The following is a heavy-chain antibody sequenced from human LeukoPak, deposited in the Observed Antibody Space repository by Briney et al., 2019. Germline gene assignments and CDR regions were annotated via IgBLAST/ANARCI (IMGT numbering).Heavy chain of an antibody. Sequence: SETLSLTCTVSGGSISSSSYYWGWIRQPPGKGPEWIGSIYYSGSTYYNPSLKSRVTISVDTSKNQFSLKLSSVTAADTAVYYCARARQLSWYFDLWGRGTLVTVSS. CDR2: IYYSGST. CDR1: GGSISSSSYY. D-gene: IGHD6-13*01. CDR3: ARARQLSWYFDL. J-gene: IGHJ2*01. V-gene: IGHV4-39*07.